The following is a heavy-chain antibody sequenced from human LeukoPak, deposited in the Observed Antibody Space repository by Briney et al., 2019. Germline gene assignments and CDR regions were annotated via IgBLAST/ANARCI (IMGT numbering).Heavy chain of an antibody. Sequence: GGSLRLSCAASGFTFSSYAMSWVRQAPGKGLEWVSAISGSGGSTYYADSVKGRFTISRDNSKNTLYLQMNSLRAEDTAVYYCARDKLLWFGELLEDWGQGTLVTVSS. V-gene: IGHV3-23*01. CDR2: ISGSGGST. CDR1: GFTFSSYA. CDR3: ARDKLLWFGELLED. J-gene: IGHJ4*02. D-gene: IGHD3-10*01.